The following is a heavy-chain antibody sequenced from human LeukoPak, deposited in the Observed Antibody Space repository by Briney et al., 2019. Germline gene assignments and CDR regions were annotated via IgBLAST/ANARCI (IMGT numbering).Heavy chain of an antibody. CDR2: INHSGST. CDR1: GGSFSGYY. CDR3: ARGRWGGNAFDI. D-gene: IGHD3-10*01. J-gene: IGHJ3*02. V-gene: IGHV4-34*01. Sequence: PSETLSLTCAVNGGSFSGYYWTWIRQSPGKGLEWIGEINHSGSTNYNASLKSRVTISEDTSKNQFSLKMTSVTAADTAVYYCARGRWGGNAFDIWGQGTMVTVSS.